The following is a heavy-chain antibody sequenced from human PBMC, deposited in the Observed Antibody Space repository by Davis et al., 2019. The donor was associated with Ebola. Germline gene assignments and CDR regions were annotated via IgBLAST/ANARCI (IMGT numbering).Heavy chain of an antibody. D-gene: IGHD1-26*01. CDR1: GYSFTSYW. CDR3: ARLDTVGATTGAFDI. J-gene: IGHJ3*02. Sequence: GESLKISCKGSGYSFTSYWIGWVRQMPGKGLEWMGIIYPGDSDTRYSPSFQGQVTISADKSISTAYLQWSSLKASDTAMYYCARLDTVGATTGAFDIWGQGTMVTVSS. CDR2: IYPGDSDT. V-gene: IGHV5-51*01.